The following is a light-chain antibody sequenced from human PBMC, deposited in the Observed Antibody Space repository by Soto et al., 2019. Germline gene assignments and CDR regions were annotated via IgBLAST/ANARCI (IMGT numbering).Light chain of an antibody. CDR1: QSVSSN. J-gene: IGKJ5*01. Sequence: IVMTQSPATLSVSPGERATLSCRASQSVSSNLAWYQQKPGQAPRLLIYGASTRATGIPDRFSGSGSGTDFTLTISRLEPEDFAVYYCQQYGSSPSITFAQGTRLENK. CDR3: QQYGSSPSIT. CDR2: GAS. V-gene: IGKV3-20*01.